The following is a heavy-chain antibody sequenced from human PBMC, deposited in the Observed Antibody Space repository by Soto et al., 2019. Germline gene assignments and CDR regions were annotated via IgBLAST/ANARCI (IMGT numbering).Heavy chain of an antibody. CDR1: GGTFSSYS. D-gene: IGHD1-26*01. Sequence: QVQLVQSGAEVKKPGSSVKVSCKASGGTFSSYSINWVRQAPGQGLEWMGEIIPIFGTANYAQKFQGSVTITADESTSTAYMELSSLRSEDTAVYYCARDGGRHSGGIDYWGQGTLDTVSS. CDR2: IIPIFGTA. J-gene: IGHJ4*02. V-gene: IGHV1-69*01. CDR3: ARDGGRHSGGIDY.